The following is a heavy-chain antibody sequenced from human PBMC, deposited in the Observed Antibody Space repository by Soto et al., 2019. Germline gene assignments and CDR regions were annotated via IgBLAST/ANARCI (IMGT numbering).Heavy chain of an antibody. CDR1: GFSLTTRGVG. J-gene: IGHJ5*02. CDR3: AHIPNYYQYDWFDP. Sequence: QITLKESGPTLVKPTQTLTLTCTFSGFSLTTRGVGVGWIRQPPGKALECLALIYWDDDKRYSPSLQSRLSITKDTSKNQVVLTTTNVDPVHTATYYCAHIPNYYQYDWFDPWGQGTLVSVSS. V-gene: IGHV2-5*02. D-gene: IGHD3-16*01. CDR2: IYWDDDK.